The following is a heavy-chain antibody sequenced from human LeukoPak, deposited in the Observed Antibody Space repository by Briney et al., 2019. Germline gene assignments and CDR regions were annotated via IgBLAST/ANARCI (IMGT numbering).Heavy chain of an antibody. Sequence: GGSLRLSCAASGFTFSSYGMHWVRQAPGKGLEWVAFIRSDGSNKYYADSVKGRFTISRDNSKNTLYLQMNSLRAEDTAVYYCAYYYGSGSSLDYWGQGTLVTVSS. D-gene: IGHD3-10*01. V-gene: IGHV3-30*02. CDR1: GFTFSSYG. CDR3: AYYYGSGSSLDY. CDR2: IRSDGSNK. J-gene: IGHJ4*02.